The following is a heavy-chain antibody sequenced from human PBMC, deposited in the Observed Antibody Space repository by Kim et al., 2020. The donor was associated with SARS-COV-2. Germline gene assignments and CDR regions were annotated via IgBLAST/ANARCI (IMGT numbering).Heavy chain of an antibody. J-gene: IGHJ6*02. V-gene: IGHV3-53*01. CDR2: IYSGGST. CDR3: ARDGGYYDSSGYATYYYYGMDV. D-gene: IGHD3-22*01. CDR1: GFTVSSNY. Sequence: GGSLRLSCAASGFTVSSNYMSWVRQAPGKGLEWVSVIYSGGSTYYADSVKGRFTISRDNSKNTLYLQMNSLRAEDTAVYYCARDGGYYDSSGYATYYYYGMDVWGQGTTVTVSS.